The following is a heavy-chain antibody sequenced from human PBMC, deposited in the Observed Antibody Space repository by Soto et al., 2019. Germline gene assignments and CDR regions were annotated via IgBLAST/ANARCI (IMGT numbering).Heavy chain of an antibody. CDR2: IRSRIHGATT. CDR3: SSDDFWSGWFRYDL. Sequence: EDQLVESGGGLVRPGGSLRLSCVASGLTFPNAWMNWFRQAPGGGLEWVGLIRSRIHGATTDYAAPVKGRFTISRDDSKETVYLHMNNLKIEDTAVYYCSSDDFWSGWFRYDLWGQGTVVTVSS. J-gene: IGHJ3*01. V-gene: IGHV3-15*07. D-gene: IGHD3-3*01. CDR1: GLTFPNAW.